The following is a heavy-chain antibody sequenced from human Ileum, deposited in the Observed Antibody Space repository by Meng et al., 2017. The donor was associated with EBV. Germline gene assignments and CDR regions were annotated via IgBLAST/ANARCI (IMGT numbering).Heavy chain of an antibody. CDR1: GYTFTNYG. J-gene: IGHJ4*02. CDR3: GTLKYTSGFYGPAY. V-gene: IGHV7-4-1*02. CDR2: ISANTGNP. Sequence: QAQLVQSGGEVKKPRASLKVSCKASGYTFTNYGIPWVRQAPGQGLEWMGWISANTGNPTYAQGFTGRFVFSVDTSVSTAYLQISSLKAEDTAVYYCGTLKYTSGFYGPAYWGQGALVTVSS. D-gene: IGHD6-19*01.